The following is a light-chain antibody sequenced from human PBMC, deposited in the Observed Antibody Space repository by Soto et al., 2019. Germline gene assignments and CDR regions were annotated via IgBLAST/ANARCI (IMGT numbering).Light chain of an antibody. CDR2: DDR. CDR1: QLGNQS. Sequence: SYELAQPPSVSVAPGQTATISCGGAQLGNQSVHWYQQKPGQAPVLVVYDDRDRPSGIPERFSGSSSGNTATLTIRRVEAGDEADYYCQVWDSTSDVVFGGGTKLTVL. CDR3: QVWDSTSDVV. J-gene: IGLJ2*01. V-gene: IGLV3-21*02.